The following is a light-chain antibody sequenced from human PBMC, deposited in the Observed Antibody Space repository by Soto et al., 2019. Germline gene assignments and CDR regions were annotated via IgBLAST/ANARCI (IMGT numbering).Light chain of an antibody. Sequence: ETVITQSPSTLSVSPGERATLSCRASHSITSNLAWFQQKPGQAPRLLIYDASTMATGFPARFSGSGSGTEFTLTISSLQSEDFAVYYCQQYNNWPLTFGGGTKVDIK. J-gene: IGKJ4*01. CDR1: HSITSN. CDR3: QQYNNWPLT. CDR2: DAS. V-gene: IGKV3-15*01.